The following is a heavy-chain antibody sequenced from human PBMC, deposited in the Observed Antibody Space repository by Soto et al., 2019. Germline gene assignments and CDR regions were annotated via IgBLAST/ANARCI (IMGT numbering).Heavy chain of an antibody. J-gene: IGHJ6*03. Sequence: SETLSLTCAVSSGTISSSNWWSWGRQPPGKGLEWIGEIYHSGSTNYNTSLKSRVTISVDKSKNQFSLKLSSVTAADTAVYYCAIGVTVTLDYYYYYYMDIWGKGTTVTVSS. CDR2: IYHSGST. CDR3: AIGVTVTLDYYYYYYMDI. CDR1: SGTISSSNW. V-gene: IGHV4-4*02. D-gene: IGHD4-17*01.